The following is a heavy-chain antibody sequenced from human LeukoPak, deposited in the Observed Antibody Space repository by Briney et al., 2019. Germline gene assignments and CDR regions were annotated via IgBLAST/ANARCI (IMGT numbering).Heavy chain of an antibody. CDR2: THFSGSS. J-gene: IGHJ4*02. CDR3: ARAKAAGSYDV. CDR1: TRFISRHY. D-gene: IGHD6-13*01. V-gene: IGHV4-59*11. Sequence: PQTLSLTCILSTRFISRHYWSWIRQPRGKGLEWIGYTHFSGSSNYNPSSKSRATTPLDRAKKQISLTLTSVTAADPAVYFFARAKAAGSYDVWGQGTLVTVSS.